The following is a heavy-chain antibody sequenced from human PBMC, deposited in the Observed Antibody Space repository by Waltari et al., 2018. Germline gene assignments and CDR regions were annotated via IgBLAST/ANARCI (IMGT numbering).Heavy chain of an antibody. CDR3: ASTVYYDSSGWTYYFDY. CDR2: IYYSGRT. J-gene: IGHJ4*02. Sequence: QLQLQESGPGLVKPSETLSLTCTVSGGSISSSSYYWGWIRQPPGKGLEWIGSIYYSGRTDYNPSLKSRVTISVDTSKNQFSLKLSSVTAADTAVYYCASTVYYDSSGWTYYFDYWGQGTLVTVSS. CDR1: GGSISSSSYY. V-gene: IGHV4-39*01. D-gene: IGHD3-22*01.